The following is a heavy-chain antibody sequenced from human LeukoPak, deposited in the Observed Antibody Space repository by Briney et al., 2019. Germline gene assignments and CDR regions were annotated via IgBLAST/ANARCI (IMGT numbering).Heavy chain of an antibody. V-gene: IGHV3-30*02. CDR1: EFTFSHCG. CDR3: AKDWCGGHYLSCTNCYSNSYYYTDV. CDR2: IQYDGVIK. J-gene: IGHJ6*03. D-gene: IGHD2-2*01. Sequence: GGSLRLSCAASEFTFSHCGMHWVRQVPGKGLEWVSFIQYDGVIKHYADSVKGRFTISRDNSKNTLYLQMNSLRAEDTAVYYCAKDWCGGHYLSCTNCYSNSYYYTDVWGKGTTVTVSS.